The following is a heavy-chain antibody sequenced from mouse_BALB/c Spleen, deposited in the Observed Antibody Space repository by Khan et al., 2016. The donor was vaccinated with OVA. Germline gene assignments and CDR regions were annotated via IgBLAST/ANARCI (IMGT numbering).Heavy chain of an antibody. J-gene: IGHJ2*01. D-gene: IGHD2-14*01. CDR1: GYTFTDYS. Sequence: QIQLVQSGPELKKPGETVKISCKASGYTFTDYSMHWVKQAPGKGLKWMGWINTETGEPTYADDFKGRFAFSLETSASTAYLQINNLKNEDTATFFCARDRYDYFDSGGQGTTLPSPS. V-gene: IGHV9-2-1*01. CDR3: ARDRYDYFDS. CDR2: INTETGEP.